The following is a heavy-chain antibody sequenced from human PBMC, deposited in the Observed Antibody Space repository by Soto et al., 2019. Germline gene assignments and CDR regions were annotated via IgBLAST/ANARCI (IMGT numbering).Heavy chain of an antibody. D-gene: IGHD2-15*01. CDR3: AKDPGTVAGYMDV. J-gene: IGHJ6*03. CDR2: ISYDGSNK. Sequence: GGSLRLSCAASGFTFSSYGMHWVRQAPGKGLEWVAVISYDGSNKYYADSVKGRFTISRDNSKNTLYLQMNSLRAEDTAVYYCAKDPGTVAGYMDVWGKGTTVTVSS. CDR1: GFTFSSYG. V-gene: IGHV3-30*18.